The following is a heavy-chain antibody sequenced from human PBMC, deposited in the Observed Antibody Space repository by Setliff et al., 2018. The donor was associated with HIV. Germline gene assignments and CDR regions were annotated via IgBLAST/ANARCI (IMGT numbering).Heavy chain of an antibody. Sequence: SETLSLTCTVSGGSIKSSSYYWGWIRQPPGKRLEWIGSIYYSGNTYYNPSLKSRVTISEDTSRNQFSLRLSSVTAADTAIYYCARVPTSSWYVTTQRTKEYFHHWGQGTLVTVSS. D-gene: IGHD6-13*01. J-gene: IGHJ1*01. CDR3: ARVPTSSWYVTTQRTKEYFHH. CDR2: IYYSGNT. V-gene: IGHV4-39*07. CDR1: GGSIKSSSYY.